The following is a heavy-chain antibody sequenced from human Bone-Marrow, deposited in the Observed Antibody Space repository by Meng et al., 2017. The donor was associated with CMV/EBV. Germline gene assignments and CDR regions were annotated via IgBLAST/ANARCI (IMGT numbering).Heavy chain of an antibody. J-gene: IGHJ6*02. V-gene: IGHV3-7*01. D-gene: IGHD3-3*01. CDR3: ARDVYNFWSGSHYGLDV. CDR2: IKQDGSEK. Sequence: GESLKISCAASGFTFSSYWMSWVRQAPGKGLEWVANIKQDGSEKYYVDSVKGRFTISRDNAKNSLYLQMNSLRAEDTAVYYCARDVYNFWSGSHYGLDVWGQGTTVTVSS. CDR1: GFTFSSYW.